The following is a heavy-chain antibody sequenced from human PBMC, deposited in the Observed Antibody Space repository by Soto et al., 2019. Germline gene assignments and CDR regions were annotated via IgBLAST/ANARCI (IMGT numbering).Heavy chain of an antibody. CDR1: GGSFSGYY. Sequence: QVQLQQWGAGLLKPSETLSLTCAVYGGSFSGYYWSWNRQPPGKGLEWIGEINHSGSTNYNPSLKSRVTISVDTSKNQFSLKLSSVSAADTAVYYCARIRVAAGDYWGQGTLVTVSS. V-gene: IGHV4-34*01. CDR2: INHSGST. CDR3: ARIRVAAGDY. D-gene: IGHD6-25*01. J-gene: IGHJ4*02.